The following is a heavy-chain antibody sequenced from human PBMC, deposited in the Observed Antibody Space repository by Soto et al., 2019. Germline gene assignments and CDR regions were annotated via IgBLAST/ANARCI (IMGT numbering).Heavy chain of an antibody. V-gene: IGHV1-18*01. CDR2: ISTNKGNT. CDR1: GYTFTSYG. CDR3: ATRSPAFDY. J-gene: IGHJ4*02. Sequence: QVQLVQSGPEVKKPGASVKVSCKTSGYTFTSYGISWVRQAPGQGLEWMGWISTNKGNTNYAQKFQGRVTMTTDTSTSTGDMELGSLRSDDTAVYYCATRSPAFDYWGQGTLVTVSS.